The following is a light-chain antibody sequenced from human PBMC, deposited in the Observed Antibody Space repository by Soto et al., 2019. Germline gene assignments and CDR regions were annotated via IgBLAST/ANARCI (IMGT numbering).Light chain of an antibody. CDR2: KAS. CDR1: QSISSW. J-gene: IGKJ1*01. Sequence: EIQMTQSPSTLSASVGDRVTITCRASQSISSWLAWYQQKPGKAPNLLIYKASSLESGVPSRFSGSGSGTEFTLTISSLQPDDFATYYCQQYNTYSTFGQGTKV. V-gene: IGKV1-5*03. CDR3: QQYNTYST.